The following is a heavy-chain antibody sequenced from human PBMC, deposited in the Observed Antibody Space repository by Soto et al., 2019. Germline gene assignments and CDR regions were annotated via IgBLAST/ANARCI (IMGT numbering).Heavy chain of an antibody. CDR2: IIPILGIA. CDR3: AREGASPFSYCADEPDAFDI. CDR1: GGTFSSYT. Sequence: QVQLVQSGAEVKKPGSSVKVSCKASGGTFSSYTISWVRQAPGQGLEWMGRIIPILGIANYAQKFQGRVTITADKSTSTAYMELSSLRSEDTAVYYCAREGASPFSYCADEPDAFDIWGQGTMVTVSS. J-gene: IGHJ3*02. D-gene: IGHD3-3*02. V-gene: IGHV1-69*08.